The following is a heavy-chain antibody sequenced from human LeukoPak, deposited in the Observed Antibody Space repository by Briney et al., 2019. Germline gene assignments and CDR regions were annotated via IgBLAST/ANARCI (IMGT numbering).Heavy chain of an antibody. Sequence: SETLSLTCAVYGGSFSGYYWSWIRQPPGKGLEWIGEINHSGSTNYNPSLKSRVTISVDTSKNQFSLRLSSVTAADTAVYYCARGLSAIVYWGQGTLVTVSS. CDR3: ARGLSAIVY. J-gene: IGHJ4*02. D-gene: IGHD2-15*01. V-gene: IGHV4-34*01. CDR1: GGSFSGYY. CDR2: INHSGST.